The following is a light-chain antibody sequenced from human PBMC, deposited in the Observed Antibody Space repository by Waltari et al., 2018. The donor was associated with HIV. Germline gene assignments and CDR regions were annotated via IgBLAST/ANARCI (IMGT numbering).Light chain of an antibody. Sequence: EVVMTQSPGTLSVSPGERATLSCRSSENIRNNLAWYQQKPGQAPRLLFYDASARATGVPARFSGSGSGTEFTLTISGLQSEDLAIYYYQQYSRWPPTWTFGQGTKVDVK. V-gene: IGKV3-15*01. CDR3: QQYSRWPPTWT. CDR1: ENIRNN. CDR2: DAS. J-gene: IGKJ1*01.